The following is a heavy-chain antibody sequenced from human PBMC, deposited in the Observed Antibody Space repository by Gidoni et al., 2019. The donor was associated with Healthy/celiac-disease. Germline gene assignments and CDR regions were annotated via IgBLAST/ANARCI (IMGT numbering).Heavy chain of an antibody. D-gene: IGHD3-22*01. J-gene: IGHJ6*02. CDR1: GFTFSSYG. Sequence: QVQLVESGGGVVQPGRSLRLSCAASGFTFSSYGMHWVRQAPGKGLEWVAVISYDGSNKYYADSVKGRFTISRDNSKNTLYLQMNSLRAEDTAVYYCAKGNYYDSSGYLYYYYGMDVWGQGTTVTVSS. CDR3: AKGNYYDSSGYLYYYYGMDV. V-gene: IGHV3-30*18. CDR2: ISYDGSNK.